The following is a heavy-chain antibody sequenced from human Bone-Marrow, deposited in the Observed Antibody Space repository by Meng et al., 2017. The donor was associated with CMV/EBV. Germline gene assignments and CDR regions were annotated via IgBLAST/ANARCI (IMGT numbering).Heavy chain of an antibody. Sequence: GGSLRLSSAASGFAFSTYAMSWVRQAPGKGLEWVANIKQDGSEKYYVDSVKGRFTISRDNAKNSLYLQMNSLRAEDTAVYYCARVRPKRGYSYEAYWGQGTLVTGSS. CDR1: GFAFSTYA. CDR3: ARVRPKRGYSYEAY. D-gene: IGHD5-18*01. J-gene: IGHJ4*02. V-gene: IGHV3-7*01. CDR2: IKQDGSEK.